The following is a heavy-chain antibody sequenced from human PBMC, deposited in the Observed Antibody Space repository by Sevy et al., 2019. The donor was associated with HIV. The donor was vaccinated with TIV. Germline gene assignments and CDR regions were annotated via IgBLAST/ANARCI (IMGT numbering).Heavy chain of an antibody. CDR3: ARRNDFDI. CDR2: VYYTGGT. J-gene: IGHJ3*02. V-gene: IGHV4-59*08. Sequence: SETLSRTCTVSGGSINSDHWDWIRQPPGMGLEWIGYVYYTGGTNYNPSLKNRVTISVDRTKNQFSLKLTSVTAADTAVYYCARRNDFDIWGQGTMVTVSS. CDR1: GGSINSDH.